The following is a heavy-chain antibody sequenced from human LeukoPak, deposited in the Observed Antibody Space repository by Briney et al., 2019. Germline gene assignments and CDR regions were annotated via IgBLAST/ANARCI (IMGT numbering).Heavy chain of an antibody. CDR1: GFNFHSHE. CDR2: ISPSGTTM. CDR3: ARGGYCTTALCYAMNAFDI. J-gene: IGHJ3*02. D-gene: IGHD2-2*03. V-gene: IGHV3-48*03. Sequence: PGGSLRLSCAASGFNFHSHEMNWVRQAPGKGLEFISYISPSGTTMYYADSVKGRFTISRDNAKNSLYLHMNSLRAEDAAIYYCARGGYCTTALCYAMNAFDIWGQGTMVTVSS.